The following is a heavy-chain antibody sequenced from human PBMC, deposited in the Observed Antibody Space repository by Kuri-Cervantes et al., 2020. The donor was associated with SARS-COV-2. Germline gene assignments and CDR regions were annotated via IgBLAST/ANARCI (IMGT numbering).Heavy chain of an antibody. J-gene: IGHJ4*02. CDR1: GGTFSSYA. Sequence: SVKVSCKASGGTFSSYAISWVRQAPGQGLEWMGRIIPIFGTANYAQKFQGRVTITADESTSTAYMELGSLRSEDTAVYYCARDRCSSTSCYRLVGDLDYWGQGTLVTVSS. V-gene: IGHV1-69*13. CDR3: ARDRCSSTSCYRLVGDLDY. CDR2: IIPIFGTA. D-gene: IGHD2-2*02.